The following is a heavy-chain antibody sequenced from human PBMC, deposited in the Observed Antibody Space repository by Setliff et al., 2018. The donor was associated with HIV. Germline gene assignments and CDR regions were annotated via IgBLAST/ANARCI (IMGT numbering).Heavy chain of an antibody. CDR2: ISTYIGLT. CDR3: ATDRTHTGMNMVRGRLTDPARYPLDY. D-gene: IGHD3-10*01. J-gene: IGHJ4*02. CDR1: GYTFTNYG. V-gene: IGHV1-18*01. Sequence: ASVKVSCKTSGYTFTNYGISWVRQAPGQGLEWVGWISTYIGLTKYDQILQGRVTMTTDTSTNTAYMELKNLTSDDTAVYYCATDRTHTGMNMVRGRLTDPARYPLDYWGRGTLVTVSS.